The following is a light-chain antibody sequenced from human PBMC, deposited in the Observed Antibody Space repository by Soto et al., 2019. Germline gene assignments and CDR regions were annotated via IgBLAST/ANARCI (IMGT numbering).Light chain of an antibody. CDR2: GAS. J-gene: IGKJ1*01. CDR1: QSVNSN. V-gene: IGKV3-15*01. Sequence: EIVMTQSPAILSVSPGERATLSCRASQSVNSNLAWYQQKPGQAPRLLISGASTRATGIPARFSGSGSETEFTLTISSLQSEDFAVYYCQQYNNWWTFGQGTKVE. CDR3: QQYNNWWT.